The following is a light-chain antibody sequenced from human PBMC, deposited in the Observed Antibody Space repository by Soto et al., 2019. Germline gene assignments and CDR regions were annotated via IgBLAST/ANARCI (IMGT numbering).Light chain of an antibody. CDR1: DIGSTN. V-gene: IGLV3-9*01. J-gene: IGLJ2*01. Sequence: SSELTQSLSVSVALGQTAKITCGGNDIGSTNVHWYQQKPGQAPVLVIYRDAIRPSGIPERFSGSNSGNTATLTIGRAQAGDEAHYYCRVWHSSTVVFGGGTKLTVL. CDR2: RDA. CDR3: RVWHSSTVV.